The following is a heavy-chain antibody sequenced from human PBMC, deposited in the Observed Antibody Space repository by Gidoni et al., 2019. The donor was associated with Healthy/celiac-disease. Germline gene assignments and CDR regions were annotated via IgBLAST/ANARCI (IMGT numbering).Heavy chain of an antibody. CDR2: IYSGGST. Sequence: EVQLVESGGGLVQPGGSLRLSGAASGFTVSSNYMSWVRQAPGKGLEWVSFIYSGGSTYYADSVKGRFTISRDNSKNTLYLQMNSLRAEDTAVYYCARDRPNYGDYGGGSDYFDYWGQGTLVTVSS. J-gene: IGHJ4*02. V-gene: IGHV3-66*01. D-gene: IGHD4-17*01. CDR3: ARDRPNYGDYGGGSDYFDY. CDR1: GFTVSSNY.